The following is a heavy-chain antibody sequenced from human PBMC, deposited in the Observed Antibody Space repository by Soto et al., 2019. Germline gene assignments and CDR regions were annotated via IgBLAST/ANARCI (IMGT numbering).Heavy chain of an antibody. J-gene: IGHJ6*02. Sequence: GALRLSCAASGFTFSSYAISWVRQAPGKGLEWVSAISGSGGSTYYADSVKGRFTISRDNSKNTLYLQMNSLRAEDTAVYYCAATNCTNGVCYSGDYYYYGMDVWGQGTTVTVSS. CDR3: AATNCTNGVCYSGDYYYYGMDV. CDR2: ISGSGGST. D-gene: IGHD2-8*01. V-gene: IGHV3-23*01. CDR1: GFTFSSYA.